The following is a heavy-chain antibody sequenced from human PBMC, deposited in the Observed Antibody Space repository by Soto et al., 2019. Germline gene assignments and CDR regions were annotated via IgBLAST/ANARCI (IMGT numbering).Heavy chain of an antibody. CDR2: INHSGST. J-gene: IGHJ4*02. Sequence: PSETLSLTCAVYGGSFSGYYWSWIRQPPGKGLEWIGEINHSGSTNYNPSLKSRVTISVDTSKNQFSLKLSSVTAADTAVYYCARVKTTVRVDYWGQGTLVTVSS. V-gene: IGHV4-34*01. CDR3: ARVKTTVRVDY. CDR1: GGSFSGYY. D-gene: IGHD4-17*01.